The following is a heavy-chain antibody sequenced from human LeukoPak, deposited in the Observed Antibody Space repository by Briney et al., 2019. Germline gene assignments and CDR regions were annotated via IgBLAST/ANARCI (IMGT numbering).Heavy chain of an antibody. CDR1: GYTFTSYY. CDR3: ARDSDPGYCSGGSCDYYLLNAFDI. D-gene: IGHD2-15*01. CDR2: INPSGGST. Sequence: GASVKVSCKASGYTFTSYYIHWVRQAPGQGLEWMGIINPSGGSTSYAQKFQGRVTMTRDMSTSTVYMELSSLRSEDTAVYYCARDSDPGYCSGGSCDYYLLNAFDIWGQGTMVTVSS. V-gene: IGHV1-46*01. J-gene: IGHJ3*02.